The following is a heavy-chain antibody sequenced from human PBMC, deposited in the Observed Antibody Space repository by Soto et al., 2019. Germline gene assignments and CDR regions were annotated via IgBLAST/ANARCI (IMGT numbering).Heavy chain of an antibody. V-gene: IGHV1-69*02. Sequence: QVQLVQSGAEVKKPGSSVKVSCKASGGTFSSYTISWVRQAPGQGLEWMGRIIPILGIANYAQKFQGRVTITADKSTSTAYMELSSLSSEDTAVYYCARVPTAMVTSYYYYMDVWGKGTTVTGSS. J-gene: IGHJ6*03. CDR1: GGTFSSYT. CDR2: IIPILGIA. CDR3: ARVPTAMVTSYYYYMDV. D-gene: IGHD5-18*01.